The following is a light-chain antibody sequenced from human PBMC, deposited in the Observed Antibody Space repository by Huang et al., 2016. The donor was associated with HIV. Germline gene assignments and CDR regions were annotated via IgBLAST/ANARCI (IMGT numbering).Light chain of an antibody. V-gene: IGKV3-11*01. CDR1: QSVSSY. J-gene: IGKJ4*01. Sequence: EIVLTQSPATLYLSPGERATLSCRARQSVSSYLAWYQQKPGQAPRLLIYDASNRATGIPARFSGSGSGTDFTLTISSLEPEDFAVYYCQQRSNWPPALTFGGGTKVEIK. CDR2: DAS. CDR3: QQRSNWPPALT.